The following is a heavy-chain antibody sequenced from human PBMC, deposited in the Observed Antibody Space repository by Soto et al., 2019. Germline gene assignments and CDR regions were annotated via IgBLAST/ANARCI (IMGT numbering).Heavy chain of an antibody. CDR3: ATEWGSNP. J-gene: IGHJ5*02. D-gene: IGHD1-26*01. CDR2: MSQDTGNT. CDR1: GYSFADFD. Sequence: QVQLLQSGAEVRKPGASVKVSCRTSGYSFADFDINWIRQAPGQGLEWMGWMSQDTGNTGYAQKFRGRVTMTRDISRSPGYLEISSHRHEDTAVYYCATEWGSNPWGQGTLVTVSS. V-gene: IGHV1-8*02.